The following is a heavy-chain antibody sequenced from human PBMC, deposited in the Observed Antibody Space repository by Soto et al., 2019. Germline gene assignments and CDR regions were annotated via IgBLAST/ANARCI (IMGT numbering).Heavy chain of an antibody. CDR3: ARDPVVVVPAARGPPYGMDV. J-gene: IGHJ6*02. Sequence: PGGSLRLSCAASVFIFSTFTMHWVRQAPGKGLEWVAVISYDGTNTYYADSVKGRFTISRDNSKNTLDLQMSSLRSEDTAVYYCARDPVVVVPAARGPPYGMDVWGQGTTVTVSS. V-gene: IGHV3-30-3*01. CDR1: VFIFSTFT. CDR2: ISYDGTNT. D-gene: IGHD2-2*01.